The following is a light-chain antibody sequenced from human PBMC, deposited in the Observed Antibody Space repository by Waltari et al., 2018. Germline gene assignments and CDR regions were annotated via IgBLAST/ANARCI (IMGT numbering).Light chain of an antibody. CDR1: SSTIGSNV. CDR3: AAWDDKLGGRWE. J-gene: IGLJ2*01. Sequence: QSVLTQPPSASGTPGQRVTISCSGSSSTIGSNVVNWYQQVPGTTPKPLIYRNDQRPSGVPDRFSGSKSGTSASLAISGLRSEDEADYYCAAWDDKLGGRWEFGGGTKLTVL. V-gene: IGLV1-47*01. CDR2: RND.